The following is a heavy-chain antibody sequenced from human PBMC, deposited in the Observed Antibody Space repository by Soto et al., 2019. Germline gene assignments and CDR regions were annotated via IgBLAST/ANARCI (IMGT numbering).Heavy chain of an antibody. CDR2: IIPIFGTA. V-gene: IGHV1-69*01. Sequence: QVQLVQSGAEVKKPGSSVKVSCKTSGDTFSSYAISWVRQAPGQRLEWMGGIIPIFGTANYAQRCQGRVTIPADESATTAYMVASSVRCVATAVYYCARGPTGSSSWYWTFDLMGRGTLGSFSS. D-gene: IGHD6-13*01. CDR1: GDTFSSYA. J-gene: IGHJ2*01. CDR3: ARGPTGSSSWYWTFDL.